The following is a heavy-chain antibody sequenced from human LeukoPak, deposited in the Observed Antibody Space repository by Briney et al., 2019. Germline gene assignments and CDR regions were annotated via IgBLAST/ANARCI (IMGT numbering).Heavy chain of an antibody. CDR3: ARDFEVATAIPWYFDY. CDR2: INPNSGGT. V-gene: IGHV1-2*02. J-gene: IGHJ4*02. CDR1: GYTFTGYY. Sequence: GASVKVSCKASGYTFTGYYMHWVRQAPGHGLEWMGWINPNSGGTNYAQKFQGRVIMTRDTSISTAYMELSRLRSDDTAVYYCARDFEVATAIPWYFDYWGQGTLVTVSS. D-gene: IGHD2-21*02.